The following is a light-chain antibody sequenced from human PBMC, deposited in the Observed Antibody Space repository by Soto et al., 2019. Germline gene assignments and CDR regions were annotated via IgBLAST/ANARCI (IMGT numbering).Light chain of an antibody. Sequence: DIQMTQSPSSLSASVGDRVTITCRASQSISSYLNWYQQKPGKAPKLLIYAASNLQGGVPSRFSGSGSETDFTLTISSLQPEDFATYYCQQSYRTSISTFGPGTRVDIK. V-gene: IGKV1-39*01. CDR3: QQSYRTSIST. CDR1: QSISSY. J-gene: IGKJ3*01. CDR2: AAS.